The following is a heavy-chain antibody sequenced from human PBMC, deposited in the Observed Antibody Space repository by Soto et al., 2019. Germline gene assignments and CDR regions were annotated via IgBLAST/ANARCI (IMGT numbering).Heavy chain of an antibody. V-gene: IGHV3-74*01. CDR1: GFTFSSYW. J-gene: IGHJ4*02. CDR2: INSDGSST. D-gene: IGHD2-15*01. Sequence: EVQLVESGGGLVQPGGSLRLSCAASGFTFSSYWMHWVRQAPGKGLVWVSRINSDGSSTSYAHSVKGRFTISRDNAKNTLYLQMNSLRAEDTAVYYCVRTSLVVAAATREDYWGQGTLVTVCS. CDR3: VRTSLVVAAATREDY.